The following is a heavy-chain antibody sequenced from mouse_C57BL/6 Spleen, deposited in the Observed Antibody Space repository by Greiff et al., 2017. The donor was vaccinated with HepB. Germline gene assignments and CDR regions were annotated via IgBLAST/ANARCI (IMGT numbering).Heavy chain of an antibody. CDR1: GYTFTSYG. J-gene: IGHJ4*01. Sequence: QVQLKQSGAELARPGASVKLSCKASGYTFTSYGISWVKQRTGQGLEWIGEIYPRSGNTYYNEKFKGKATLTADKSSSTAYMELRSLTSEDSAVYFCARKDDYDASYAMDYWGQGTSVTVSS. V-gene: IGHV1-81*01. D-gene: IGHD2-4*01. CDR2: IYPRSGNT. CDR3: ARKDDYDASYAMDY.